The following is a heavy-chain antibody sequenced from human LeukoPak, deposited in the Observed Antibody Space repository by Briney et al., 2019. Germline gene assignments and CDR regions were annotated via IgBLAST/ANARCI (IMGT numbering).Heavy chain of an antibody. Sequence: ASVKVSCKASGYTFIGYYMHWVRQAPGQGLEWMGWINPNSGVTNYAQKFQGRVTMTRDTSISTAYMELSRLRSDDTAVYYCARGVFTDYWGQGTLVTVSS. J-gene: IGHJ4*02. CDR2: INPNSGVT. CDR3: ARGVFTDY. D-gene: IGHD6-6*01. CDR1: GYTFIGYY. V-gene: IGHV1-2*02.